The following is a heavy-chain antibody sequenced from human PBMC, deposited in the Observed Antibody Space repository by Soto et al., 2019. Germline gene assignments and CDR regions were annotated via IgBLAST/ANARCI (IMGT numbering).Heavy chain of an antibody. Sequence: GGSLRLSCEASGFTFSGYWMSWVRQAPGKGLGWVADIKHDGSVQSYVGSVKGRLTISRDNAKKLLYLQMNGLRAEDTALYYCARAPYSNAWYRFDLWGQGTLVTVSS. CDR3: ARAPYSNAWYRFDL. D-gene: IGHD4-4*01. CDR2: IKHDGSVQ. V-gene: IGHV3-7*03. CDR1: GFTFSGYW. J-gene: IGHJ4*01.